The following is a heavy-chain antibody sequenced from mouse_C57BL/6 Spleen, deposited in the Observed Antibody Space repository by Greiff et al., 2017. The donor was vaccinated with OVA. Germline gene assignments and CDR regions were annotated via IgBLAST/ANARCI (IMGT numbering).Heavy chain of an antibody. CDR2: IYPGAGDT. V-gene: IGHV1-82*01. D-gene: IGHD1-1*01. CDR3: ARGTTVGFDY. J-gene: IGHJ2*01. Sequence: QVQLKQSGPELVKPGASVKLSCKASGYAFSSSWMNWVKQRPGQGLEWIGRIYPGAGDTNYNGKFKGKATLTADKSSSTAYMQLSSLTSEDSAVYFCARGTTVGFDYWGQGTTLTVSS. CDR1: GYAFSSSW.